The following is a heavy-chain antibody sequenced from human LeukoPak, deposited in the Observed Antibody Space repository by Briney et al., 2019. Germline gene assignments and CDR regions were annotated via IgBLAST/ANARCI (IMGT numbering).Heavy chain of an antibody. CDR1: GFTFSSYE. V-gene: IGHV3-48*03. D-gene: IGHD3-16*01. CDR2: ISSSSTII. Sequence: GGSLRLSCAASGFTFSSYELYWVRQAPGKGLEWISYISSSSTIIKYADSVRGRFTISRDDARESLYLQMSSLRADDTAIYYCGASRQYVGAFDIWGQGTLVAVSS. J-gene: IGHJ3*02. CDR3: GASRQYVGAFDI.